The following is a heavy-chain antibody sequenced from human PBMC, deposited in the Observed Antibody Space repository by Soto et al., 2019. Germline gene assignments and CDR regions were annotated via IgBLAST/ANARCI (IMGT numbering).Heavy chain of an antibody. D-gene: IGHD3-22*01. CDR3: ARWADSSGYYYVPYYYYYGMDV. J-gene: IGHJ6*02. Sequence: SETLSLTCTVSRGSISGSSYSWGWVRQPPGKGLGWIGSIDYSGKTYYNPSLMSRVTISVDTSTNQFSLKLSSLTAEDTAVYYCARWADSSGYYYVPYYYYYGMDVWGQGTTVTVSS. V-gene: IGHV4-39*01. CDR2: IDYSGKT. CDR1: RGSISGSSYS.